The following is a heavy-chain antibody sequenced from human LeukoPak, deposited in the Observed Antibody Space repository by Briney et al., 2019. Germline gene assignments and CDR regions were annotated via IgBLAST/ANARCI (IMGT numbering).Heavy chain of an antibody. J-gene: IGHJ4*02. CDR1: GYTFTGPY. Sequence: ASVKVSCKASGYTFTGPYIHWMRQAPGQGLEWMGWINPNSGGTKYAQKFQGRVTVTRDTSNSTAYLELSGLRADDTAAYYCARVEYCTKGVCINFDLWGQGTLVTVSS. CDR2: INPNSGGT. D-gene: IGHD2-8*01. CDR3: ARVEYCTKGVCINFDL. V-gene: IGHV1-2*02.